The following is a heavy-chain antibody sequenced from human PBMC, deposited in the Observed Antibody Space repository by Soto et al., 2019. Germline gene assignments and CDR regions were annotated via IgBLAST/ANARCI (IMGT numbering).Heavy chain of an antibody. D-gene: IGHD2-2*01. CDR3: AVRYCGATNCYAGYYYYGMDV. V-gene: IGHV4-39*01. CDR2: IFYGGST. CDR1: GGSITSNSYY. J-gene: IGHJ6*02. Sequence: SETLSLTCSVSGGSITSNSYYWAWIRQPPGKGLELIGSIFYGGSTYYNSSLRSRVTMSVDTSKNQFSLRLSSVTAADTAVYFCAVRYCGATNCYAGYYYYGMDVWGQGTTVTVSS.